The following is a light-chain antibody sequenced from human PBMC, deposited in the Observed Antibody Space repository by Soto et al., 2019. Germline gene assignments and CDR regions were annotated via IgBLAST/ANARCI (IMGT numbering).Light chain of an antibody. Sequence: EMVLTQSPATLSLSPGERATLSCGASQSVSSYLAWYQQKPGQAPRLLIYDASNRATGIPARFSGSGSGTDFTLTISSLEPEDFAVYYCQQRSNWPTFGQGTRLEIK. CDR1: QSVSSY. J-gene: IGKJ5*01. CDR2: DAS. V-gene: IGKV3-11*01. CDR3: QQRSNWPT.